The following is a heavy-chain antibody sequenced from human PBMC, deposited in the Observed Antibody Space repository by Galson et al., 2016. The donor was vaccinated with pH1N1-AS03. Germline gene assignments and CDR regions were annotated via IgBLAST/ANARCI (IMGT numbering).Heavy chain of an antibody. V-gene: IGHV3-23*01. Sequence: WVRQAPGRGLEWVSSISSTGSNTFYAYSVMGRFTISRDNSKNTLYPQMNSLRAEDTAVFYCAKYTIDWYEDYWGQGTLVTVSS. CDR2: ISSTGSNT. J-gene: IGHJ4*02. CDR3: AKYTIDWYEDY. D-gene: IGHD6-19*01.